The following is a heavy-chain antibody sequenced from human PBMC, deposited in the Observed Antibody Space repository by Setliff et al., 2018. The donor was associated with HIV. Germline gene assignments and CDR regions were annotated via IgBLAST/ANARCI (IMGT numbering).Heavy chain of an antibody. J-gene: IGHJ4*02. D-gene: IGHD6-19*01. V-gene: IGHV3-21*01. CDR2: ISSSSSYI. CDR3: ARDLGQQWLEIFDY. Sequence: GGSLRLSCAASGFTFSSYSMNWVRQAPGKGLEWVSSISSSSSYIYYADSVKGRFTISRDNAKNSLYLQMNSLRAEDTAVYYCARDLGQQWLEIFDYWGQGTLVTSPQ. CDR1: GFTFSSYS.